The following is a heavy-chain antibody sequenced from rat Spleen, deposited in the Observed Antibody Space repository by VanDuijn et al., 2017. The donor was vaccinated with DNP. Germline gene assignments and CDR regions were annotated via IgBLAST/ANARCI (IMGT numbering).Heavy chain of an antibody. CDR1: GSLLTSSN. Sequence: QVQLKESGPGLVQPSQTLSLTCTVAGSLLTSSNVHWVRQPPGQGQEWMGVIWSTGGTRYNSALKSRSSITKYTSKSQVFLKTNSLKTKDTATYCCARDSLRFSFDCWGQGVMVTVSS. D-gene: IGHD1-11*01. CDR2: IWSTGGT. J-gene: IGHJ2*01. V-gene: IGHV2-41*01. CDR3: ARDSLRFSFDC.